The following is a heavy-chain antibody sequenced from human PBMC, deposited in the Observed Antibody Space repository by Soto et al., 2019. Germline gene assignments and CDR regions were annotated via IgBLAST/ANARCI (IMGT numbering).Heavy chain of an antibody. D-gene: IGHD3-22*01. Sequence: GGSLRLSCAASGFTFSNAWINLFRQAPGKGLEWVGRIKSKTDGGTPDYAAPVKGRFAISRDDSKNMVYLQMNSLKTEDTGIYFCTTDSYSSIIVVRFDYWGHGTLVTVSS. J-gene: IGHJ4*01. CDR1: GFTFSNAW. V-gene: IGHV3-15*07. CDR2: IKSKTDGGTP. CDR3: TTDSYSSIIVVRFDY.